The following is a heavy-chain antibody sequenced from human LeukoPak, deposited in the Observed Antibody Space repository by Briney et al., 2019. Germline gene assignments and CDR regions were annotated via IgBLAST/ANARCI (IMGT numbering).Heavy chain of an antibody. D-gene: IGHD2-15*01. CDR2: IYYSGST. Sequence: PSETLSLTCSVSGYSLSSGFYWAWIRQSPGKGLEWIGYIYYSGSTNYNPSLKSRVTISVDTSKNQFSLKLSSVTAADTAVYYCARDQLVVAATPINYYYYGMDVWGQGTTVTVSS. J-gene: IGHJ6*02. V-gene: IGHV4-61*01. CDR3: ARDQLVVAATPINYYYYGMDV. CDR1: GYSLSSGFY.